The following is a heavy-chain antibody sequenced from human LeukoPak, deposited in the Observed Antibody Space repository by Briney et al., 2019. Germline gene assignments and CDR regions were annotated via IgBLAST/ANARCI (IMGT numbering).Heavy chain of an antibody. Sequence: AAVTVSCRASEYTFTSYDINGVRQAAGQGVEGMGWMNPNRGNTVYAQKFQGRVTMTRNTSISTDYMELSSLRSEDTAVYYCATLRYFDWLQGSYYFDYWGQGTLVTVSS. CDR2: MNPNRGNT. CDR3: ATLRYFDWLQGSYYFDY. V-gene: IGHV1-8*01. CDR1: EYTFTSYD. J-gene: IGHJ4*02. D-gene: IGHD3-9*01.